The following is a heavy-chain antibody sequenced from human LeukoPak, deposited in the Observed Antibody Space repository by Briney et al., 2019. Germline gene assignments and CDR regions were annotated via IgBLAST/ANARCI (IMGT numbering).Heavy chain of an antibody. CDR3: AREGGDTAMVKGFDY. Sequence: ASVKVSCKASGYTFTSYAMNWVRQAPGQGLEWMGWINTNTGNPTYAQGFTGRFVFSLDTSVSTAYLQISGLKAEDTAVYYCAREGGDTAMVKGFDYWGQGTLVTVSS. J-gene: IGHJ4*02. CDR1: GYTFTSYA. CDR2: INTNTGNP. D-gene: IGHD5-18*01. V-gene: IGHV7-4-1*02.